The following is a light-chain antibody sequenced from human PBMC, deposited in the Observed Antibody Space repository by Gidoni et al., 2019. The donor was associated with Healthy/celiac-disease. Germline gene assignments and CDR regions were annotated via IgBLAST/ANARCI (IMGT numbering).Light chain of an antibody. Sequence: QSVLTQPPSASGTPGQRVTISCSGSSSNIGSNYVYWYQQLPGTAPKLLIYMNNQRPSGVPDRFSSSKSGTSASLAISGLRSEDEADYYCAAWDDSLSGLVFGGGTKLTVL. CDR1: SSNIGSNY. J-gene: IGLJ2*01. V-gene: IGLV1-47*01. CDR3: AAWDDSLSGLV. CDR2: MNN.